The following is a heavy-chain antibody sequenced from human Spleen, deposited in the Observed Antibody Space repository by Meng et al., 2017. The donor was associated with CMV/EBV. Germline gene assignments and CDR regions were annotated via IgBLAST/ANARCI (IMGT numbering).Heavy chain of an antibody. CDR3: ARASPLGLNWFDP. J-gene: IGHJ5*02. CDR2: INHSGST. D-gene: IGHD3/OR15-3a*01. V-gene: IGHV4-34*01. CDR1: GGSFSGYY. Sequence: CAVYGGSFSGYYWSWIRQPPGKRLEWIGEINHSGSTNYNPSLKSRVTISVDTSKNQFSLKLSSVTAADTAVYYCARASPLGLNWFDPWGQGTLVTVSS.